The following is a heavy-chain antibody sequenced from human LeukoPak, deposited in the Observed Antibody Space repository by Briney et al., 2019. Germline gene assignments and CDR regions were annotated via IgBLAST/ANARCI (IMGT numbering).Heavy chain of an antibody. CDR2: INQDGSEK. J-gene: IGHJ4*02. CDR3: ARRVVLGTPHFDY. V-gene: IGHV3-7*01. Sequence: GGSLRLSCADSGFLLSSYWMRWVRQAPGKGLEWVANINQDGSEKDYVDSVKGRFTISRDNAKKSQYLQMNSLRVEDTAVYYCARRVVLGTPHFDYLGQGTLVTVSS. D-gene: IGHD4-23*01. CDR1: GFLLSSYW.